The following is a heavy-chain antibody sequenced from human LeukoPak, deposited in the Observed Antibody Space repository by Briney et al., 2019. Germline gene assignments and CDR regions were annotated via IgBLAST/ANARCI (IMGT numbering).Heavy chain of an antibody. CDR3: ARAEAYCSGGSCYTANWFAR. CDR1: GGTFISYT. D-gene: IGHD2-15*01. J-gene: IGHJ5*02. Sequence: SVKVSCKGSGGTFISYTISGVRQAPGEGEEWRGGIIPILGIANNAQKFQGRGTITADKYTRTAYMELSSLRSEDTAVYYCARAEAYCSGGSCYTANWFARWGQPTLVTLSS. CDR2: IIPILGIA. V-gene: IGHV1-69*10.